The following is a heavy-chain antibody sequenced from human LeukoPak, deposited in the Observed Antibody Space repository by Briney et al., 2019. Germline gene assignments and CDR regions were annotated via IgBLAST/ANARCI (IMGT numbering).Heavy chain of an antibody. V-gene: IGHV4-4*07. D-gene: IGHD6-13*01. CDR3: ARDAGRTRAPFDY. J-gene: IGHJ4*02. CDR1: GDSIVTYY. Sequence: SETLSLTCIVSGDSIVTYYWSWIRQPAGKGLEWIGRINTSGGTNYNPSLESRVTMSVDTSTNQFSLKLTSVTAADTAVFYCARDAGRTRAPFDYWGQGTLVTVSS. CDR2: INTSGGT.